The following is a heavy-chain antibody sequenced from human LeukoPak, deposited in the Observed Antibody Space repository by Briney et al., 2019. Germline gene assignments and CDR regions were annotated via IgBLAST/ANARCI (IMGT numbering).Heavy chain of an antibody. J-gene: IGHJ4*02. V-gene: IGHV3-21*01. CDR3: ASAISYGLDLFDY. D-gene: IGHD5-18*01. CDR1: GFTFSSYS. CDR2: ISSSSSYI. Sequence: GGSLRLSCAASGFTFSSYSMNWVRQAPGKGLELVSSISSSSSYIYYADSVKGRFTISRDNAKNSLYLQMNSLRAEDTAVYYCASAISYGLDLFDYWGQGTLVTVSS.